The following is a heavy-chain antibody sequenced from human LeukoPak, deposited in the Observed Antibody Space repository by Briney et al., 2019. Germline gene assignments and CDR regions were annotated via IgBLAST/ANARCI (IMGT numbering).Heavy chain of an antibody. CDR3: ARGAYSSGRTLGC. D-gene: IGHD6-19*01. J-gene: IGHJ4*02. Sequence: AASVKASCKASGYTFTGYYMHWVRQAPGQGLEWMGRINPNSGGTNYAQKFQGRVTMTRDTSISTAYMELSRLRSDDTAVYYCARGAYSSGRTLGCWGQGTLVTVSS. V-gene: IGHV1-2*06. CDR1: GYTFTGYY. CDR2: INPNSGGT.